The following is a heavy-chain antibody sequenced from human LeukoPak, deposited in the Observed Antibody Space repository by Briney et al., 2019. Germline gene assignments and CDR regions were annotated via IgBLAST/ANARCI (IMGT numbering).Heavy chain of an antibody. V-gene: IGHV3-33*01. J-gene: IGHJ4*02. CDR3: ARSLPDYFDY. CDR1: GFTFSRYG. CDR2: IWSDGSNE. Sequence: PGGSLRLSCAASGFTFSRYGMHWVRQAPGKGLEWVAVIWSDGSNEYYPDSVRGRFTISRDNSKNSLYLQMNSLRTEDTALYYCARSLPDYFDYWGQGTLVTVSS.